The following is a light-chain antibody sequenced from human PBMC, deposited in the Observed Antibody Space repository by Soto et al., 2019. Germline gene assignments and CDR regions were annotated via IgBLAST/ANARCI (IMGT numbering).Light chain of an antibody. CDR3: QQYASAPHT. CDR1: QSVSSSQ. CDR2: AAS. Sequence: EVVLAQSPGTLSLSPGERATLSCRASQSVSSSQLAWFQQKPGQAPRLLIYAASWRAAGIPDRFSGSGSGTVFTLTISRLEHADFAVYYCQQYASAPHTFGGGTKVEIK. V-gene: IGKV3-20*01. J-gene: IGKJ4*01.